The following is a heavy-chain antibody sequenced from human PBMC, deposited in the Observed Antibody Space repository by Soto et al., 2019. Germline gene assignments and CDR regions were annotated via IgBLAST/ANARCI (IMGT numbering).Heavy chain of an antibody. CDR3: ARGPAVTNXDY. V-gene: IGHV4-34*01. CDR1: GGSFSGYY. CDR2: INHSGST. J-gene: IGHJ4*02. Sequence: TSETLSLTCAVYGGSFSGYYWSWIRQPPGKGLEWIGEINHSGSTNYNPSLKSRVTISVDTSKNQFSLKLSSVTAADTAVYYCARGPAVTNXDYWGQGTLVTVSS. D-gene: IGHD4-17*01.